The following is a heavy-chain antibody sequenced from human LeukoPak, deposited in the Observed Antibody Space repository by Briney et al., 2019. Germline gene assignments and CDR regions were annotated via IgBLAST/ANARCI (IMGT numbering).Heavy chain of an antibody. Sequence: SETLSLICAVYGGSFNGYYWTWIRQPPGKGLEWIGEINHSGSTNYNPSLKSRVTISVDTSKNQFSLKLSSVTAADTAVYYCARNGVRGVKKPYYFDYWGQGTLVTVSS. CDR3: ARNGVRGVKKPYYFDY. V-gene: IGHV4-34*01. CDR2: INHSGST. CDR1: GGSFNGYY. J-gene: IGHJ4*02. D-gene: IGHD3-10*01.